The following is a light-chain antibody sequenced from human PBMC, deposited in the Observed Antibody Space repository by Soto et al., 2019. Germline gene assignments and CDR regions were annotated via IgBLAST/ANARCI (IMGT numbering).Light chain of an antibody. CDR2: AAS. J-gene: IGKJ5*01. Sequence: DIQMTQSPSSLSASVGDIVTITCRASQSISRNLNWYQHKPGKAPKLLIYAASSLQNWVPSRFSCGVSGTEFTLSISSLQPEDFGTYYGQQSYTNASITFGHGTRLEIK. CDR1: QSISRN. V-gene: IGKV1-39*01. CDR3: QQSYTNASIT.